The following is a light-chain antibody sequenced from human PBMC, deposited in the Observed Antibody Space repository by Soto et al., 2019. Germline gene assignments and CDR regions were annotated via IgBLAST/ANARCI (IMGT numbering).Light chain of an antibody. V-gene: IGKV3-15*01. CDR2: GAS. CDR3: QQYNNWLYT. Sequence: EIVMTQSPATLSVSPGERATLSCRASQSVSSNLAWYQQKPGQAPRLLIYGASTRATGIPARFSGSGSGTKFTLTISSLQSEDFAVYYCQQYNNWLYTFGQGTKVDIK. CDR1: QSVSSN. J-gene: IGKJ2*01.